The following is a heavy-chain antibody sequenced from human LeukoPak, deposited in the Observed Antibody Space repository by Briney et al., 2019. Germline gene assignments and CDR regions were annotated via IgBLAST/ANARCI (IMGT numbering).Heavy chain of an antibody. CDR2: MNPNSGNT. V-gene: IGHV1-8*01. D-gene: IGHD1-14*01. CDR1: GYTFTSYD. CDR3: ARVPGRPRDRRRGWVGYYYGMDV. J-gene: IGHJ6*02. Sequence: ASVKVSCKASGYTFTSYDINWVRQATEQGLEWMGWMNPNSGNTGYAQKFRGRVTMTRNTSISTAYMELSSLRSEDTAVYYCARVPGRPRDRRRGWVGYYYGMDVWGQGTTVTVSS.